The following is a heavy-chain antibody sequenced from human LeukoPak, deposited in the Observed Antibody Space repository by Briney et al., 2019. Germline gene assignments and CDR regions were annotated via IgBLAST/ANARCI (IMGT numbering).Heavy chain of an antibody. J-gene: IGHJ4*02. CDR2: IYHSGST. V-gene: IGHV4-4*02. Sequence: SETLSLTCAVSGGSISSSNWWSWVRQPPGKGLEWIGEIYHSGSTNYNPSLKSRVTISVDRSKNQFSLKLSSVTAADTAVYYCARAALLWFGELSGGFDYWGQGTLVTVSS. D-gene: IGHD3-10*01. CDR1: GGSISSSNW. CDR3: ARAALLWFGELSGGFDY.